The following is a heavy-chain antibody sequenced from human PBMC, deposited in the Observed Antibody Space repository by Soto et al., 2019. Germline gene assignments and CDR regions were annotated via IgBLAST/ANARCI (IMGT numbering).Heavy chain of an antibody. J-gene: IGHJ4*02. CDR2: ISAYSGNT. D-gene: IGHD1-1*01. Sequence: QVQLVHSGAEVKKPGASVKVSCKTSGFTFTNYYINWVRQAPGQGLEVMGWISAYSGNTNYAQNLQGRVTMTTDTSAGTAYLELRSLRSDDTAVYFCARGDTYYVNWYFDYWGQGTLVTVSS. CDR3: ARGDTYYVNWYFDY. V-gene: IGHV1-18*01. CDR1: GFTFTNYY.